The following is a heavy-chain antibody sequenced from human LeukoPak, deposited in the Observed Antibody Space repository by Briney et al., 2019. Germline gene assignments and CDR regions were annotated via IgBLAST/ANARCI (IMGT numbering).Heavy chain of an antibody. D-gene: IGHD3-10*01. V-gene: IGHV4-39*07. CDR2: IYYSGST. J-gene: IGHJ4*02. CDR1: GGSISSSSYY. Sequence: SETLSLTCTVSGGSISSSSYYWGWIRQPPGKGLEWIGSIYYSGSTYYNPSLKSRVTISVDTSKNQFSLKLSSVTAADTAVYYCARRCRELWFGELLYYFDYWGQGTLVTVSS. CDR3: ARRCRELWFGELLYYFDY.